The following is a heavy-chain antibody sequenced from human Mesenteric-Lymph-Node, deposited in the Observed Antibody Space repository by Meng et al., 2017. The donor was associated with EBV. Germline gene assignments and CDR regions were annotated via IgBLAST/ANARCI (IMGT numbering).Heavy chain of an antibody. CDR3: ARTIAGEYGDYVVPLDY. J-gene: IGHJ4*02. CDR2: INAGEST. Sequence: VQPQQWGAGLLKPSETLSLTCAVYGGSFSGDYWTWIRQPPGKGLEWIGEINAGESTNYNPSLKSRVTMSIDTSKIQFSLKLSSVTAADTAVYYCARTIAGEYGDYVVPLDYWGQGTLVTVSS. CDR1: GGSFSGDY. D-gene: IGHD4-17*01. V-gene: IGHV4-34*01.